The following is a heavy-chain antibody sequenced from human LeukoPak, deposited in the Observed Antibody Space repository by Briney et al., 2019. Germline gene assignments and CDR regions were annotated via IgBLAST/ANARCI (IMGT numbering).Heavy chain of an antibody. CDR1: GFTFSSYD. Sequence: GGSLRLSCAASGFTFSSYDMHWVRQATGKGLEWVSAIGTAGDTYYPGSVKGRFTISRENAKNSLYLQMNSLRAEDTAIYYCAKDRVPDGYYSIDYWGQGTVVIVSS. D-gene: IGHD5-18*01. J-gene: IGHJ4*02. CDR3: AKDRVPDGYYSIDY. V-gene: IGHV3-13*01. CDR2: IGTAGDT.